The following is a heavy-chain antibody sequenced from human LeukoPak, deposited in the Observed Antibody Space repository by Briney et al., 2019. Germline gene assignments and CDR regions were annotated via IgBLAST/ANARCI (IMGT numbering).Heavy chain of an antibody. CDR3: ARDRQFWNVVVVAATPDY. CDR2: ISAYNGNT. CDR1: GYTLTNYG. D-gene: IGHD2-15*01. Sequence: VASVKVSCKASGYTLTNYGISWVRQAPGQGPEWMGWISAYNGNTNYAQKLQGRVTMTTDTSTSTAYMELRSLRSDDTAVYYCARDRQFWNVVVVAATPDYWGQGTLVTVSS. J-gene: IGHJ4*02. V-gene: IGHV1-18*01.